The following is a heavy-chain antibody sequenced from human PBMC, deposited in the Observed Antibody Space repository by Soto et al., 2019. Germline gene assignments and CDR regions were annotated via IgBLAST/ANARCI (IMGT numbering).Heavy chain of an antibody. Sequence: QVQLVQSGAEVKKPGASVKVSCKASGYTFTSYGISWVRQAPGQGLEWMGWISAYNGNTNYAQKLQGRVTMTTDTSTSTAYMELRGLRSDDTAVYYCARRLETTVTTDPPFDYWGKGTLVTVSS. J-gene: IGHJ4*02. CDR2: ISAYNGNT. D-gene: IGHD4-17*01. CDR1: GYTFTSYG. V-gene: IGHV1-18*01. CDR3: ARRLETTVTTDPPFDY.